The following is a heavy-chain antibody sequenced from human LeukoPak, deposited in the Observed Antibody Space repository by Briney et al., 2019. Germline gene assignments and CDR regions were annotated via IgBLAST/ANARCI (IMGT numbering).Heavy chain of an antibody. Sequence: GASLRLSCAASGFTFSSYAMSRVRQAPGKGLEWVSAISGSGGSTYYADSVKGRFTISRDNSKNTLYLQMNSLRAEDTAVYYCAKPGYYDSSGYYREDLAFDYWGQGTLVTVSS. CDR1: GFTFSSYA. CDR3: AKPGYYDSSGYYREDLAFDY. J-gene: IGHJ4*02. D-gene: IGHD3-22*01. CDR2: ISGSGGST. V-gene: IGHV3-23*01.